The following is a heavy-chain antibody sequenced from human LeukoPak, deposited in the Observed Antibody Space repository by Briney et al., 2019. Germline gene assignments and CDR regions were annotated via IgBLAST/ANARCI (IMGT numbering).Heavy chain of an antibody. CDR2: IKSKTDGGTT. D-gene: IGHD1-26*01. Sequence: GSLRLSCAASGFTFSKAWMSWVRQAPGKGLEWVGRIKSKTDGGTTDYAAPVKGRFTISRDDSKNTLYLQMNSLRGEDTAVYYCARGGSYLSAFDIWGQGTMVTVSS. V-gene: IGHV3-15*01. CDR1: GFTFSKAW. J-gene: IGHJ3*02. CDR3: ARGGSYLSAFDI.